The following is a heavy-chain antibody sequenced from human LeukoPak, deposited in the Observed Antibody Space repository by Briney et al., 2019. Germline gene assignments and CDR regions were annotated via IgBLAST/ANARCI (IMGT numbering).Heavy chain of an antibody. D-gene: IGHD4-17*01. CDR3: ARDAHILTVTTTPDY. Sequence: PGRSLRLSCAASGFTFSSYGMHWVRQAPGKGLEWVAVIWYDGSNKYYADSVKGRFTISRDNSKNTLYLQMNGLRAEDTAVYYCARDAHILTVTTTPDYWGQGTLVTVSS. V-gene: IGHV3-33*01. CDR1: GFTFSSYG. CDR2: IWYDGSNK. J-gene: IGHJ4*02.